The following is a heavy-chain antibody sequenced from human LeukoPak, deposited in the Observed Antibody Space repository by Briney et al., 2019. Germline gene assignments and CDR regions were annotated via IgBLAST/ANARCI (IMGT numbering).Heavy chain of an antibody. CDR3: PTIQGPLFEY. J-gene: IGHJ4*02. CDR1: GFTFSNYW. Sequence: GGSLRLSCAASGFTFSNYWMSWVRQAPGKGLEWVASIHQHGNEKYFVDSERGRFTISRDNAKNSLYLQMSSLRADDTAVYYCPTIQGPLFEYWGQGTLVTVSS. CDR2: IHQHGNEK. V-gene: IGHV3-7*01.